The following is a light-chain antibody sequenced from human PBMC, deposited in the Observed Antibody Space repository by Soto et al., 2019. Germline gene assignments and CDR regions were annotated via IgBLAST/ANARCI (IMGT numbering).Light chain of an antibody. CDR3: QQYDDIPPMT. CDR1: QSLLHRNGYNY. Sequence: DIVMTQSPLSLPVTPGEPASISCRSSQSLLHRNGYNYLDWYLQRPGQSPQLLIYLGSNRASGVPDRFSGSGSGTDFTFTISSLQAEDTATYYCQQYDDIPPMTFGGGTKVEI. J-gene: IGKJ4*01. V-gene: IGKV2-28*01. CDR2: LGS.